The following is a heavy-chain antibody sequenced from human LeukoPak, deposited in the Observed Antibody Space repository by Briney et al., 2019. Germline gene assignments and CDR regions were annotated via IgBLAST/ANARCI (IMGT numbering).Heavy chain of an antibody. D-gene: IGHD6-6*01. CDR2: IYYSGST. CDR3: ARGPLISSSSRAFDI. Sequence: PSETLSLTCTVSGGSISSYYWSWIRQPPGKGLEWIGYIYYSGSTNYNPSLKSRVTISVDTSKNQFSLKLSSVTAADTAVYYCARGPLISSSSRAFDIWGQGTMVTVSS. CDR1: GGSISSYY. J-gene: IGHJ3*02. V-gene: IGHV4-59*12.